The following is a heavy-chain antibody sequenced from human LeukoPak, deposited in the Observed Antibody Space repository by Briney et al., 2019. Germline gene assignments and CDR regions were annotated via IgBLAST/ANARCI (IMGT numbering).Heavy chain of an antibody. V-gene: IGHV4-59*01. CDR2: IYYSGST. D-gene: IGHD6-13*01. Sequence: PSETLSLTCTVSGVSISSYYWSWIRQPPGKGLEWIGYIYYSGSTNYNSPLKSRVTISVDTSKNQLSLKLSSVTAADTAVYYCARTVGSSWLYYFDYWGQGILVTVSS. CDR1: GVSISSYY. CDR3: ARTVGSSWLYYFDY. J-gene: IGHJ4*02.